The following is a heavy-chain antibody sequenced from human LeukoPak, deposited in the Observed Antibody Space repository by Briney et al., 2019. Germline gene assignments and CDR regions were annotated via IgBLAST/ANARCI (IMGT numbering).Heavy chain of an antibody. V-gene: IGHV3-30*02. CDR2: IRYDGSNK. Sequence: PGGSLRLSCAASGFTFSSYGMHWVRQAPGKGLEWVAFIRYDGSNKYYADSVKGRFTISRVNSKNTLYLQMNSLRAEDTAVYYCSVVVVVVAATQVDYWGQGTLVTVSS. J-gene: IGHJ4*02. CDR3: SVVVVVVAATQVDY. CDR1: GFTFSSYG. D-gene: IGHD2-15*01.